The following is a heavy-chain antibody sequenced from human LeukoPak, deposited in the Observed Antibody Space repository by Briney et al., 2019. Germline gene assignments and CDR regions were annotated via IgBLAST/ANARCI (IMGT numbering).Heavy chain of an antibody. D-gene: IGHD2-21*01. CDR1: GFTFNTNA. V-gene: IGHV3-23*01. CDR3: AKDWIRFNRVFDCFDS. J-gene: IGHJ4*02. CDR2: IGNTET. Sequence: QAGGSLRLSCATSGFTFNTNAMSWVRQAPGKGLEWVSTIGNTETFYADSVTGRFTISRDNSKNTVYLHMNSLRVEDTAVYYCAKDWIRFNRVFDCFDSWGQGTLVTVSS.